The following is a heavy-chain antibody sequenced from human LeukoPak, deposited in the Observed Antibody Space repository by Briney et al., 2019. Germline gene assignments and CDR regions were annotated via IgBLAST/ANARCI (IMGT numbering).Heavy chain of an antibody. V-gene: IGHV4-39*01. CDR2: IYYSGST. CDR3: ARTDSSEYYFDY. D-gene: IGHD6-19*01. Sequence: SETLSLTCTVSGDSISSNTYYWGWIRQPPGKGLEWIGNIYYSGSTYYNPSLKGRVTISVDTSKSQFSLTLTSVTAADTSVYYCARTDSSEYYFDYWGQGTLVTVSS. CDR1: GDSISSNTYY. J-gene: IGHJ4*02.